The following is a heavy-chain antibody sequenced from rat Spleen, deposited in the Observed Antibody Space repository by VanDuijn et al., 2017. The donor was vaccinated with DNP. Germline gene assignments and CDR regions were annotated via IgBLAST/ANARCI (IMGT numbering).Heavy chain of an antibody. Sequence: EMQLQESGPGLVKPSQSLSLTCSVTGYSITSNYWGWIRKFPGNKMELIGHISYSGGTTFNPSLKSRIFITRDTSKNQFFLHLNSVSTEDTATYYCARWKIGPHYFDDWGQGVMVTVSS. D-gene: IGHD1-5*01. V-gene: IGHV3-1*01. CDR1: GYSITSNY. CDR3: ARWKIGPHYFDD. CDR2: ISYSGGT. J-gene: IGHJ2*01.